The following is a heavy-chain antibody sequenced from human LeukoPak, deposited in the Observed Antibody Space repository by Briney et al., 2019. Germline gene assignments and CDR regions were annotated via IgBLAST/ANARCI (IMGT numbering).Heavy chain of an antibody. D-gene: IGHD3-22*01. CDR3: ARDLQYYYDSSGYYFGY. Sequence: GGSLRLSCTASGSTFTKDWMSWVRQAPGKGLEWVSSISSSSSYIYYADSVKGRFTISRDNAKNSLYLQMNSLRAEDTAVYYCARDLQYYYDSSGYYFGYWGQGTLVTVSS. CDR2: ISSSSSYI. CDR1: GSTFTKDW. V-gene: IGHV3-21*01. J-gene: IGHJ4*02.